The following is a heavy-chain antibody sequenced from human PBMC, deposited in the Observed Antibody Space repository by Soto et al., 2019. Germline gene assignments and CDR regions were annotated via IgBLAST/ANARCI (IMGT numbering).Heavy chain of an antibody. Sequence: QVQLQQWGAGLLKPSETLSLTCAVYGGSFSGYYWSWIRQPPGKGLEWIGEINQSGSTNYNPSLKSRVTIEVDPSKNQFTLKLSSVTAADTAVYYCARASNNRGRSYGPDYWGQGTLVTVSS. CDR3: ARASNNRGRSYGPDY. J-gene: IGHJ4*02. CDR1: GGSFSGYY. CDR2: INQSGST. V-gene: IGHV4-34*01. D-gene: IGHD5-18*01.